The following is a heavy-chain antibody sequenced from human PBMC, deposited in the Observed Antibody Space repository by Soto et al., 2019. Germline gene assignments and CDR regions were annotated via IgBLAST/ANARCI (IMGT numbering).Heavy chain of an antibody. CDR2: INTSNGKT. D-gene: IGHD3-9*01. CDR3: ARVGYDILTGYFAHHFDY. V-gene: IGHV1-18*01. Sequence: ASVKVSCKASGYTFSSYGISWVRQAPGRGLEWVGWINTSNGKTNYVQKLQGRVTMTTDTSTRTVYMELRSLTSDDTAVYYCARVGYDILTGYFAHHFDYWGQGTLVTVSS. CDR1: GYTFSSYG. J-gene: IGHJ4*02.